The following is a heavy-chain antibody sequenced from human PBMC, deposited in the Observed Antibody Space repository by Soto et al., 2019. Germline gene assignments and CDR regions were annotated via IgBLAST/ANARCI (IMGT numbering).Heavy chain of an antibody. CDR2: INHSGST. CDR3: ASRVSSSSGYYYYMDV. J-gene: IGHJ6*03. V-gene: IGHV4-34*01. CDR1: GGSFSGYY. D-gene: IGHD6-6*01. Sequence: QVQLQQWGAGLLKPSETLSLTCAVYGGSFSGYYWSWIRQPPGKGLEWIGEINHSGSTNYNPSLKSRVTISVDTSKNQFSLKLSSVTAADKAVYYCASRVSSSSGYYYYMDVWGKGTTVTVSS.